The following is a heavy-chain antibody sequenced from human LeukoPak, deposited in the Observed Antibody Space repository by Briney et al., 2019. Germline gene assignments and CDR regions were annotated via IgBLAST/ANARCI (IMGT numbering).Heavy chain of an antibody. D-gene: IGHD3-3*01. V-gene: IGHV1-2*02. CDR1: GYTFTGYY. Sequence: ASVKVSCKASGYTFTGYYMHGVRQAPGQGLEWMGWINPNSGGTNYAQKFQGRVTMTRDTSISTAYMELSRLRSDDTAVYYCARRLSDYYYYYMDVWGKGTTVTVSS. J-gene: IGHJ6*03. CDR2: INPNSGGT. CDR3: ARRLSDYYYYYMDV.